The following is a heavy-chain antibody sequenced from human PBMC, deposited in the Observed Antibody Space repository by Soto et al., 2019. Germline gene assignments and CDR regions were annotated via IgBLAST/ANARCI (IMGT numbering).Heavy chain of an antibody. Sequence: SETLSITCTVSGVSISSSSYYWGWILPPQGKGLEWIGSIYYSGSTYSNPSLKSRVTISVDTSKNQFSLKLSSVTAADTAVYYCAGRHYYDSSGFEGGGMDVWGQGTTVT. V-gene: IGHV4-39*01. CDR3: AGRHYYDSSGFEGGGMDV. CDR2: IYYSGST. D-gene: IGHD3-22*01. J-gene: IGHJ6*02. CDR1: GVSISSSSYY.